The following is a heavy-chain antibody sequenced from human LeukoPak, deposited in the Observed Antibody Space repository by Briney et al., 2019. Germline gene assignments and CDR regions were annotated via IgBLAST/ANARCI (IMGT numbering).Heavy chain of an antibody. V-gene: IGHV4-39*07. D-gene: IGHD3-16*01. CDR3: AREDGGSWGYYYYYMDV. Sequence: SGTLSLTCTVSGGSISSSSYYWGWIRQPPGKGLEWIGSIYYSGSTYYNPSLKSRVTISVDTSKNQFSLKLSSVTAADTAVYYCAREDGGSWGYYYYYMDVWGKGTTVTVSS. CDR1: GGSISSSSYY. J-gene: IGHJ6*03. CDR2: IYYSGST.